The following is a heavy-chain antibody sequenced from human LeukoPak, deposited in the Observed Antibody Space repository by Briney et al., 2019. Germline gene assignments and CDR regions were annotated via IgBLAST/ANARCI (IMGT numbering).Heavy chain of an antibody. CDR3: AKPKYQYDSSGPFIL. Sequence: SETLSLTCTVSGGSISSDYWSWIRQPPGKGLEWIGYIYYSGTTNSNPSLKSRVTMSVDTSKNQFSLKLSSVTAADTAVYYCAKPKYQYDSSGPFILWGRGTLVTVSS. D-gene: IGHD3-22*01. CDR2: IYYSGTT. J-gene: IGHJ2*01. V-gene: IGHV4-59*08. CDR1: GGSISSDY.